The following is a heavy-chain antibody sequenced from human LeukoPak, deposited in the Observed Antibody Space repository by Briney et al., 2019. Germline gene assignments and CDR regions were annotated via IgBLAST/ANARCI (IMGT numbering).Heavy chain of an antibody. Sequence: PGGSLRLSCAASGFTFSSYWMHWVRQAPGKGLEWVSYITGSGNTIYYAHSVKGRFTTSRDNAKNSLYLQMNSLRAEDTAVYYCARVRAVADDYWGQGTLVTVSS. D-gene: IGHD6-19*01. CDR2: ITGSGNTI. J-gene: IGHJ4*02. CDR1: GFTFSSYW. V-gene: IGHV3-48*04. CDR3: ARVRAVADDY.